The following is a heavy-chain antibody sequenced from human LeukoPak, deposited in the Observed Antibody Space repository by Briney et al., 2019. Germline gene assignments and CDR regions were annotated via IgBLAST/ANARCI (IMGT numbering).Heavy chain of an antibody. J-gene: IGHJ4*02. D-gene: IGHD6-13*01. CDR2: ISSASTK. CDR3: ARGASGGTSRSDY. CDR1: GFTFSTYS. Sequence: SGGSLRLSCAASGFTFSTYSMNWVRQAAGKGLEWISYISSASTKYHAASVKGRFTISRDNAKNSLFLQMNSLRVEDTAVYYCARGASGGTSRSDYWGQGSLVTVSS. V-gene: IGHV3-48*01.